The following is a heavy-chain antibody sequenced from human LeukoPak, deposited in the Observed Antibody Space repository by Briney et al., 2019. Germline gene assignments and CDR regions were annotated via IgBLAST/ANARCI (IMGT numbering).Heavy chain of an antibody. CDR1: GGSFSGYY. CDR3: ARGNDYYDCSGFDY. V-gene: IGHV4-34*01. Sequence: KPSETLSLTCAVYGGSFSGYYWSWIRQPPGKGLEWIGEINHSGSTNYNPSLKSRVTISVDTSKNQFSLKLSSVTAADTAVYYCARGNDYYDCSGFDYWGQGTLVTVSS. D-gene: IGHD3-22*01. J-gene: IGHJ4*02. CDR2: INHSGST.